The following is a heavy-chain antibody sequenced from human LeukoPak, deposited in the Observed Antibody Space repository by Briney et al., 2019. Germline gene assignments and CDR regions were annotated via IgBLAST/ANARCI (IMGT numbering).Heavy chain of an antibody. CDR2: IYYSGST. J-gene: IGHJ3*02. CDR3: ASRSGYQGDAFDI. V-gene: IGHV4-59*08. CDR1: GGSISSYY. Sequence: SETLSLTCTVSGGSISSYYWSWIRQPPGKGLEWIGYIYYSGSTCYNPSLKSRVTISVDTSKNQFSLKLGSVTAADTAVYYCASRSGYQGDAFDIWGQGTMVTVSS. D-gene: IGHD3-22*01.